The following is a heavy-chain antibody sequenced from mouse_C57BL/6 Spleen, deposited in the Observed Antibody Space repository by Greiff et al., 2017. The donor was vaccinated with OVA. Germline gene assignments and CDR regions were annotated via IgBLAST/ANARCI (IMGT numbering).Heavy chain of an antibody. D-gene: IGHD2-5*01. CDR1: GYTFTSYW. J-gene: IGHJ4*01. CDR2: IYPGSGST. CDR3: ARSGAYYSKRGDY. V-gene: IGHV1-55*01. Sequence: VQLQQPGAELVKPGASVKMSCKASGYTFTSYWITWVKQRPGQGLEWIGDIYPGSGSTNYNEKFKSKATLTVDTSSSTAYMQLSSLTSEDSAVYYCARSGAYYSKRGDYWGQGTSVTVSS.